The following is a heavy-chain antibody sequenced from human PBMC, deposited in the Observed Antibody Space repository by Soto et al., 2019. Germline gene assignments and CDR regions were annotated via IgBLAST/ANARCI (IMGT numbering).Heavy chain of an antibody. CDR2: ISGGSGST. V-gene: IGHV3-23*01. CDR3: VKDGPPGTILPSYFDY. D-gene: IGHD3-10*01. CDR1: AFTFTTYV. Sequence: EVQLLESGGDLVQPGGSLRLSCAASAFTFTTYVMTWVRQAPGKGLEWVSSISGGSGSTWYADSVKGRFTISRDNSKNILYLQMSSLRAEDTAVDYCVKDGPPGTILPSYFDYWGQGTLVTVSS. J-gene: IGHJ4*02.